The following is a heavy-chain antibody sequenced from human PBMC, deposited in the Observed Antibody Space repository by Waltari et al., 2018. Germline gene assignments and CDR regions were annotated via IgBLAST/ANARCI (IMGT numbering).Heavy chain of an antibody. CDR3: ARSPVPTRNWFDP. J-gene: IGHJ5*02. CDR2: IYYSGST. CDR1: GGSISSYY. V-gene: IGHV4-59*01. D-gene: IGHD1-1*01. Sequence: QVQLQESGPGLVKPSETLSLTCTVSGGSISSYYWSWIRQPPGKGLEWIGYIYYSGSTHYTPSLKSRVTISVDTSKNQFSLKLSSVTAADTAVYYCARSPVPTRNWFDPWGQGTLVTVSS.